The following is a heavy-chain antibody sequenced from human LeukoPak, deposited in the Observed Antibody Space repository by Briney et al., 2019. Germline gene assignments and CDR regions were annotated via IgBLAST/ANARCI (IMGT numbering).Heavy chain of an antibody. J-gene: IGHJ6*02. CDR2: IYYSGST. CDR3: ARGGGYCYYYYAMDV. CDR1: GGSISSYY. D-gene: IGHD5-18*01. Sequence: PSETLSLTCTVSGGSISSYYWSCIRQPPGKGLEWIGYIYYSGSTHYHPSLKSGVTISVDTPSNQFSLKLSSVTAADTAVYYGARGGGYCYYYYAMDVWGQGTTVTVSS. V-gene: IGHV4-59*01.